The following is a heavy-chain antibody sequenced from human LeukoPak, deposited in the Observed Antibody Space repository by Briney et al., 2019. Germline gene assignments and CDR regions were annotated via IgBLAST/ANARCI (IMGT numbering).Heavy chain of an antibody. J-gene: IGHJ6*02. D-gene: IGHD2-2*01. CDR1: GDSVSSNSAA. CDR2: TYYRSKWYN. Sequence: SQTLSLTCAISGDSVSSNSAAWNWIRQSPSRGLEWLGRTYYRSKWYNDYAVSVKSRITINPDTSKNQFSLQLNSVTPEDTAVYYCARETEDIVVVPAANPTFSYYYYGMDVWGQGTTVTVSS. V-gene: IGHV6-1*01. CDR3: ARETEDIVVVPAANPTFSYYYYGMDV.